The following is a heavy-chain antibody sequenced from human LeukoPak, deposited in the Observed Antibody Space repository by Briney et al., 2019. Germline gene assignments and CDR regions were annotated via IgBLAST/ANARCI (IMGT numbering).Heavy chain of an antibody. CDR3: AKDHIVVVPAAILEY. CDR2: ISGSGGST. J-gene: IGHJ4*02. Sequence: GGSLRLSCAASGFTFSSYGMSWVRQAPGKGLEWVSAISGSGGSTYYADSVKGRFTISRDNSKNTLYLQMNSLRAEDTAVYYCAKDHIVVVPAAILEYWGQGTLVTVSS. V-gene: IGHV3-23*01. CDR1: GFTFSSYG. D-gene: IGHD2-2*01.